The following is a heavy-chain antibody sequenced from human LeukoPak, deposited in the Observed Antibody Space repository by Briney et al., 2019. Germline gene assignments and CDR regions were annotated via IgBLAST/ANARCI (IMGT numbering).Heavy chain of an antibody. CDR3: ARDGGIIRFGGQDV. J-gene: IGHJ6*02. CDR2: MNRDGSEK. V-gene: IGHV3-7*01. Sequence: PGGSLRLSCAASGFTFSSYWMGWVRQAPGKGLEWVANMNRDGSEKNYVDSIKGRFTISRDNAANSLYLQMSSLRVEDTAVYYCARDGGIIRFGGQDVWGQGTTVIVS. D-gene: IGHD3-16*01. CDR1: GFTFSSYW.